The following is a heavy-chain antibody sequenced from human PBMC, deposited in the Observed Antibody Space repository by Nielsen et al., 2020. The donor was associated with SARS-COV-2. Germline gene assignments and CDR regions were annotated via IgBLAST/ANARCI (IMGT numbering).Heavy chain of an antibody. J-gene: IGHJ6*02. Sequence: WIRQPPGKGLVWVSRINSDGSSTSYADSVKGRFTISRDNAKNSLYLQMNSLRAEDTAVYYCARREDIVLMVYESYGMDAWGQGTTVTVSS. CDR3: ARREDIVLMVYESYGMDA. D-gene: IGHD2-8*01. CDR2: INSDGSST. V-gene: IGHV3-74*01.